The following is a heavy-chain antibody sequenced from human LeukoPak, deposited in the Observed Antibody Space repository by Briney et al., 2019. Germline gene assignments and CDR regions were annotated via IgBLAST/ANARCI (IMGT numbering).Heavy chain of an antibody. D-gene: IGHD4-23*01. CDR3: ARQGTVVTTSDY. J-gene: IGHJ4*02. CDR2: IYPGDSDT. V-gene: IGHV5-51*01. Sequence: GESLKISCKGSGYSFTSYWIGWVRQMPGKGLEWVGIIYPGDSDTRYSPSFQDQVTISADKTISTAYLQWSSLRASDTAMYYCARQGTVVTTSDYWGQGTLVTVSS. CDR1: GYSFTSYW.